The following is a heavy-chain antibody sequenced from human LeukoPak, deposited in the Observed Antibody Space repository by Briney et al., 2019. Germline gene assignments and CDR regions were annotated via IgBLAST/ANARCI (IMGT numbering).Heavy chain of an antibody. CDR2: IYPGDPDT. CDR1: GYNFANDW. V-gene: IGHV5-51*01. D-gene: IGHD5-24*01. CDR3: ARQESEMTTPANRYFDS. Sequence: GESLKISCKGSGYNFANDWIGWVRQKPGKGLEWMGIIYPGDPDTIYSPSFQGQVTISADKSISTAYLQWSSLKASDTAMYYCARQESEMTTPANRYFDSWGQGTLVTVSS. J-gene: IGHJ4*02.